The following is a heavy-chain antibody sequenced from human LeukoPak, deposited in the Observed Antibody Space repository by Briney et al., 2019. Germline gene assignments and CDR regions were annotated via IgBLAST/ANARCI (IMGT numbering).Heavy chain of an antibody. CDR3: ARDACSSTICSAGGNWFDP. CDR1: GYTLTELS. J-gene: IGHJ5*02. Sequence: ASVKVSCKVSGYTLTELSMHWVRQAPGKGLEWMGGFDPEDGETIYAQKFQGRVTMTEDTSTDTAYMELSSLRSEDTAVYYCARDACSSTICSAGGNWFDPWGQGTLVTVSS. CDR2: FDPEDGET. V-gene: IGHV1-24*01. D-gene: IGHD2-2*01.